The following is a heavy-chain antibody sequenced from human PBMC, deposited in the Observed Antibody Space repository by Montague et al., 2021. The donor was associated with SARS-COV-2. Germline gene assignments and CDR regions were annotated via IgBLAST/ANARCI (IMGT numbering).Heavy chain of an antibody. CDR1: GGSVNSGSYH. CDR3: AREPEIHDFLSGYYIGD. V-gene: IGHV4-61*01. CDR2: IYYSGST. J-gene: IGHJ4*02. D-gene: IGHD3-3*01. Sequence: SETLSLTCTVSGGSVNSGSYHWNWIRQPPGKGLEWIGYIYYSGSTSYTPSLKSRVTISLDTSKNQFSLNLTSVTAAATALYFCAREPEIHDFLSGYYIGDWGQGTLVAVSS.